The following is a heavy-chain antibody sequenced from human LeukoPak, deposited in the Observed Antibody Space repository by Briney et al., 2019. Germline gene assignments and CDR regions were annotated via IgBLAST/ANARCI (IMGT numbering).Heavy chain of an antibody. CDR1: GYSFTNNW. CDR3: ARGSSRSDY. J-gene: IGHJ4*02. Sequence: GESLKISCKGSGYSFTNNWIGWVRQMPGKGLEWMGIIYPGDSDTRYSPSLRGQVTISADKSISTAYLQWSSLKASDAAMYYCARGSSRSDYWGQGTLVTVSS. D-gene: IGHD2-2*01. CDR2: IYPGDSDT. V-gene: IGHV5-51*01.